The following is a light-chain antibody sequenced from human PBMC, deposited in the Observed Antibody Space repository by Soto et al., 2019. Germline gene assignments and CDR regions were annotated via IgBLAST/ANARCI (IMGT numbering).Light chain of an antibody. J-gene: IGKJ4*01. Sequence: DIQMTQSPSTLSASVGDRVTITCRASQSISRSLAWYQQKPGKAPSLLIYDASSLEGGVPSRFSGSGFGTEFTLTITNLQPADFAVYYCQQYSKWPLTFGGGTKVEIK. V-gene: IGKV1-5*01. CDR2: DAS. CDR3: QQYSKWPLT. CDR1: QSISRS.